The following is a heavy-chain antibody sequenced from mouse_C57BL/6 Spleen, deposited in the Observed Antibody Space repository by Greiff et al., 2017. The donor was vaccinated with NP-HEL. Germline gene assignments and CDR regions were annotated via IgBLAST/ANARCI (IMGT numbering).Heavy chain of an antibody. Sequence: EVQVVESGGDLVKPGGSLKLSCAASGFTFSSYGMSWVRQTPDKRLEWVATISSGGSYTYYPDSVKGRFTISRDNAKNTLYLQMSSLKSEDTAMYYCARTYYSNFGDYWGQGTTLTVSS. V-gene: IGHV5-6*01. CDR1: GFTFSSYG. D-gene: IGHD2-5*01. CDR3: ARTYYSNFGDY. J-gene: IGHJ2*01. CDR2: ISSGGSYT.